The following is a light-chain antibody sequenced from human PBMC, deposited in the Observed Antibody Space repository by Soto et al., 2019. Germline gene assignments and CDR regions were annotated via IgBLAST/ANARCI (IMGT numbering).Light chain of an antibody. CDR3: SSYAGGNIV. Sequence: QSALTQPPSASGSPGQSVTISCTGTSSDVGGYNSVSWYQQYPGKVPNLMVYEVNKRPSGVSDRFSGSKSGNTASLTVSGLQAEDAADYYCSSYAGGNIVFGTGTKLTVL. J-gene: IGLJ1*01. CDR2: EVN. CDR1: SSDVGGYNS. V-gene: IGLV2-8*01.